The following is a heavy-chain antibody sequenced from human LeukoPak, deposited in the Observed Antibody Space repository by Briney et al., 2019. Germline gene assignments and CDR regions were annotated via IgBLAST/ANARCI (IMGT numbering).Heavy chain of an antibody. J-gene: IGHJ3*02. CDR3: ARAAIRVRRAFDI. Sequence: SETLSLTCTVSGGSISSDSYYWAWIRQPPGKGLEWIASIYYSGSTCYNPSLKSRVTISVDTSRNQFSLKLSSVTAADTAVYYCARAAIRVRRAFDIWGQGTMVTVSS. CDR1: GGSISSDSYY. D-gene: IGHD4-11*01. V-gene: IGHV4-39*01. CDR2: IYYSGST.